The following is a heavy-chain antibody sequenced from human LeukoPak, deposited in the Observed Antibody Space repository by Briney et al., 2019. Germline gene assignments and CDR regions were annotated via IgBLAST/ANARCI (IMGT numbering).Heavy chain of an antibody. CDR2: IFGSGGSA. CDR3: GKTTTGYSSGRYPGWPVDC. Sequence: GGSLRLSCVASGFTFNNYAMYWVRQAPGKGLEWVSGIFGSGGSAHYADSVEGRFTISRDNSKNTVYLQINSLRADDTAVYYCGKTTTGYSSGRYPGWPVDCWGQGSLVTVSS. V-gene: IGHV3-23*01. J-gene: IGHJ4*02. CDR1: GFTFNNYA. D-gene: IGHD2-15*01.